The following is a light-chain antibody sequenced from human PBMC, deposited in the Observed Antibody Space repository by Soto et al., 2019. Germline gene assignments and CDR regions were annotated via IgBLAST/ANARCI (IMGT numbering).Light chain of an antibody. CDR1: QTFSSW. J-gene: IGKJ1*01. Sequence: DIQMTQSPSPLSGSVGDSVTLHRRASQTFSSWLAWYQQKPGKAPKLLIYKASTLKSGVPSRFSGSGSGTEFTLTISSLQPDDFATYYCQHYNSYSEAFGQGTKVDIK. V-gene: IGKV1-5*03. CDR2: KAS. CDR3: QHYNSYSEA.